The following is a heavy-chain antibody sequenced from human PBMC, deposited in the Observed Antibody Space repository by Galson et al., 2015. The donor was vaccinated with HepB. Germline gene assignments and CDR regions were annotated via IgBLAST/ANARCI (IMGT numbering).Heavy chain of an antibody. CDR2: FNPSGGST. V-gene: IGHV1-46*01. Sequence: SVKVSCKASGYTFTSYYMHWVRQAPGQGLEWMGIFNPSGGSTSYAQKFQGRVTMTRDTSTSTVYMELSSLRSEDTAVYYCARDPEGGGSGSYYLPPDYYYYYMDVWGKGTTVTVSS. D-gene: IGHD3-10*01. CDR3: ARDPEGGGSGSYYLPPDYYYYYMDV. CDR1: GYTFTSYY. J-gene: IGHJ6*03.